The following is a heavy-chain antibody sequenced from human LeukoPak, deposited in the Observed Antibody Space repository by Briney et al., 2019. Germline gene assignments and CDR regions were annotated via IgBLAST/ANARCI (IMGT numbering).Heavy chain of an antibody. CDR1: GFTFDDYG. CDR2: INWNGGST. J-gene: IGHJ6*03. CDR3: AREAYYYGSGSYYTHYYYYYMDV. D-gene: IGHD3-10*01. V-gene: IGHV3-20*04. Sequence: SGGSLRLSCAASGFTFDDYGMSWVRQAPGKGLEWVSGINWNGGSTGYAASVKGRFTISRDNAKNSLYLQMNSLRAEDTALYYCAREAYYYGSGSYYTHYYYYYMDVWGKGTTVTVSS.